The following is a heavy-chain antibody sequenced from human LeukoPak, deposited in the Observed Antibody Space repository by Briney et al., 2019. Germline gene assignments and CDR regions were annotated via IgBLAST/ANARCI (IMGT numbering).Heavy chain of an antibody. CDR3: TRGGATSSWYWFF. D-gene: IGHD6-13*01. J-gene: IGHJ4*02. V-gene: IGHV3-7*01. CDR1: GFTFSSHW. CDR2: INKDGSEQ. Sequence: GGSLRLSCAASGFTFSSHWMTWVRQAPGKGPEWVASINKDGSEQYYVESVKGRFTISRDNAKNSLALQVSSLRDEDTAVYYCTRGGATSSWYWFFWGQGTLVTVSS.